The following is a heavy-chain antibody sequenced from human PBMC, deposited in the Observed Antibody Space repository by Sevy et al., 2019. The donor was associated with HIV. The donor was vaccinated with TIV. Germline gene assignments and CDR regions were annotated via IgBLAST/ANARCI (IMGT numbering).Heavy chain of an antibody. CDR3: ARDPNTTMGTYYFDS. V-gene: IGHV3-30*04. CDR2: ISYDGVSQ. D-gene: IGHD5-18*01. Sequence: GGSLRLSCAASGFMFSVYTMHWVRQAPGKGLEWLTVISYDGVSQYYTDSLKGRVTISRDNSKTTLYLQMNSLRTEDTAVYYGARDPNTTMGTYYFDSWGQGTLVSVSS. J-gene: IGHJ4*02. CDR1: GFMFSVYT.